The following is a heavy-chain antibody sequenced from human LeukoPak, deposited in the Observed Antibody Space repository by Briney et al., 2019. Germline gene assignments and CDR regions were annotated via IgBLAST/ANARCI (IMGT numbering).Heavy chain of an antibody. V-gene: IGHV3-7*01. J-gene: IGHJ6*02. CDR3: AKDLSPLYYYYGMDV. CDR2: IKQDGSEK. Sequence: GGSLRLSCAASGFTFSNYWMNWVRQAPGKGLEWVANIKQDGSEKYYVDSVKGRFTISRDNAKNSLYLQMNSLRAEDTAVYYCAKDLSPLYYYYGMDVWGQGTTVTVSS. CDR1: GFTFSNYW.